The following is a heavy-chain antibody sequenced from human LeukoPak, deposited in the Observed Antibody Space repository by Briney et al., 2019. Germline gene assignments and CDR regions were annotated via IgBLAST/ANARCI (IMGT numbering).Heavy chain of an antibody. CDR3: ASLKGYYYGSGSNLDY. CDR1: GFTFSSYA. Sequence: GGSLRLSCAASGFTFSSYAMHWVRQAPGKGLEWVAVISYDGSNKYYADSVKGRFTISRNNSKNTLYLQMNSLRAEDTAVYYCASLKGYYYGSGSNLDYWGQGTLVTVSS. V-gene: IGHV3-30-3*01. D-gene: IGHD3-10*01. J-gene: IGHJ4*02. CDR2: ISYDGSNK.